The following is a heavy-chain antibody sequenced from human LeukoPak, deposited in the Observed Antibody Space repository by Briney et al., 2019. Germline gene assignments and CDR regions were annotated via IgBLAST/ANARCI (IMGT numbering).Heavy chain of an antibody. J-gene: IGHJ4*02. D-gene: IGHD6-6*01. Sequence: ASVKVSCMASGYTFPGYYMHWVRQAPGQGLEWMGWINPNSGATNYAQKFQGRVTMTRDTSISTAYMELSRLKSDDTAVYYCAREHSSSSGKVFDYWGQGTLVTVSS. V-gene: IGHV1-2*02. CDR3: AREHSSSSGKVFDY. CDR1: GYTFPGYY. CDR2: INPNSGAT.